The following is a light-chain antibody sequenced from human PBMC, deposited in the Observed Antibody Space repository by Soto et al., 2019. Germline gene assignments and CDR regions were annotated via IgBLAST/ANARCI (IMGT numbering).Light chain of an antibody. CDR3: QQYNNLET. J-gene: IGKJ1*01. CDR1: QSVSSN. Sequence: EIVMTQSPATLSVSPGERATLSCRASQSVSSNLAWYQQKPGQAPRLLIYGASTRATGIPARFSGSGSGTEFTLTISSRQSEDFAVYYCQQYNNLETFGQGTKGEIK. CDR2: GAS. V-gene: IGKV3-15*01.